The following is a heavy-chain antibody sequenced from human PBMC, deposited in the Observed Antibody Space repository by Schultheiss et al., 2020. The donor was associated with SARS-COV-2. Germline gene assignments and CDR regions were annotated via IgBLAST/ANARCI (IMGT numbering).Heavy chain of an antibody. J-gene: IGHJ6*02. CDR3: AADSSIVVVPAAMNYYYYGMDV. V-gene: IGHV1-2*02. CDR2: INPNSGGT. Sequence: ASVKVSCKASGYTFTNYGIAWVRQAPGGGLEWMGWINPNSGGTNYAQKFQGRVTMTRDTTTSTAYMELSSLRSEDTAVYYCAADSSIVVVPAAMNYYYYGMDVWGQGTTVTVSS. D-gene: IGHD2-2*01. CDR1: GYTFTNYG.